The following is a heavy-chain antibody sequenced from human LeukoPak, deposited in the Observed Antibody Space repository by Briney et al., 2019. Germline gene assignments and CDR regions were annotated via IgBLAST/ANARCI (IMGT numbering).Heavy chain of an antibody. CDR3: AGGYGDYVGEAFDI. Sequence: GASVKVSCKASGYTFTGYYIHWVRQAPGQGLEWMGWINPNSGATNYAQKFQGRVTMTRDTSISTAYMELSSLRSEDTAVYYCAGGYGDYVGEAFDIWGQGTMVTVSS. V-gene: IGHV1-2*02. J-gene: IGHJ3*02. CDR2: INPNSGAT. CDR1: GYTFTGYY. D-gene: IGHD4-17*01.